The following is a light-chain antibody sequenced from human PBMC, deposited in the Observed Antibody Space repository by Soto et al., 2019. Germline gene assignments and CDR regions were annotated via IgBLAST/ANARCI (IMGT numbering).Light chain of an antibody. CDR2: AAS. CDR3: QQSDSFPYT. CDR1: QDISSW. Sequence: DIQMTQSPSSVSASVGDRVTITCRASQDISSWVAWYQQKPGKAPKLLISAASSLQSGVPRRFSGSGSGTDFTLIISSLQPEDFATYHCQQSDSFPYTFGQGTKVDIK. J-gene: IGKJ2*01. V-gene: IGKV1-12*01.